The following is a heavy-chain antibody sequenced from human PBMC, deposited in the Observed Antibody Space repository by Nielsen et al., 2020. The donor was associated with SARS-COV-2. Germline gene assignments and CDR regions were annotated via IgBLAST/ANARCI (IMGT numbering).Heavy chain of an antibody. D-gene: IGHD3-10*01. CDR3: AREGSGSYLSLDY. CDR1: GFTFSSYA. Sequence: GGSLRLSCAASGFTFSSYAMHWVCQAPGKGLEWVAVISYDGSNKYYADSVKGRFTISRDNSKNTLYLQMNSLRAEDTAVYYCAREGSGSYLSLDYWGQGTLVTVSS. CDR2: ISYDGSNK. V-gene: IGHV3-30-3*01. J-gene: IGHJ4*01.